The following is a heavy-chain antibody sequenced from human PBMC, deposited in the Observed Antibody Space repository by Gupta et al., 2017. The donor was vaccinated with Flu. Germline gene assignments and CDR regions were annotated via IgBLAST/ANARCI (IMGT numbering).Heavy chain of an antibody. D-gene: IGHD2-2*01. J-gene: IGHJ3*02. CDR3: VREGRRAYCDTTTCQRDGFDI. V-gene: IGHV3-7*01. CDR2: IKQDGSEK. Sequence: EVQLVESGGGLVQPGGSLRLSCAASGFTFSSYWMTWVRQAPGEGLEWVANIKQDGSEKDYVDSVKGRFTIARDNAKNSLYLQMNSLRAEDTAVYYCVREGRRAYCDTTTCQRDGFDIWGQGTMVTVSS. CDR1: GFTFSSYW.